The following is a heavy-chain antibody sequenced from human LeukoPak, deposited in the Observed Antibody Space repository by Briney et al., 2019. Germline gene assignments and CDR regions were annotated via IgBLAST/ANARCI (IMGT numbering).Heavy chain of an antibody. V-gene: IGHV3-23*01. J-gene: IGHJ5*02. Sequence: TGGSLRLSCAASGFTFSNYAMTWVRQAPGKGLECVSVISGSGSNTDYADSVKGRFPISRDNSKNTLYLQMNSLRAEDTAVYYCARGIYISSSLNWFDPWGQGTLVTVSS. CDR2: ISGSGSNT. D-gene: IGHD6-6*01. CDR3: ARGIYISSSLNWFDP. CDR1: GFTFSNYA.